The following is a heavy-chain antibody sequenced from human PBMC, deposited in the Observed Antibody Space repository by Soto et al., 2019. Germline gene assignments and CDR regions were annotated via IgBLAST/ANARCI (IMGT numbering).Heavy chain of an antibody. CDR3: ARGPNGLVPTPGYYYGMDV. J-gene: IGHJ6*02. CDR1: GFTFSDYY. Sequence: QVQLVESGGGLVKPGGSLRLSCAASGFTFSDYYMSWIRQAPGKGLEWVSYISSSSSYTNYADSVKGRFTISRDNAKNSLYLQMNSLRAEDTAVYYCARGPNGLVPTPGYYYGMDVWGQGTTVTVSS. V-gene: IGHV3-11*05. CDR2: ISSSSSYT. D-gene: IGHD3-9*01.